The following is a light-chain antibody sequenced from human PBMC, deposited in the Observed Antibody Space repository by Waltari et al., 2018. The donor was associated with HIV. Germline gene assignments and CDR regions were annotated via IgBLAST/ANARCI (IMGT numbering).Light chain of an antibody. J-gene: IGLJ3*02. Sequence: QSALTQPPSASGSPGQSVTISCTGTSRDVGGYNYVSWYQHHPGKAPKLMIYEVSKRPSGVPDRFSGSKSGNMASLIVSGLQAEDEADYYCSSYVGSNKWVVGGGTKLTVL. V-gene: IGLV2-8*01. CDR1: SRDVGGYNY. CDR3: SSYVGSNKWV. CDR2: EVS.